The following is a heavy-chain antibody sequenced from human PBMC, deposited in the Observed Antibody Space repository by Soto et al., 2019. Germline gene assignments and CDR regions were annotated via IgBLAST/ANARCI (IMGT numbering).Heavy chain of an antibody. D-gene: IGHD5-18*01. CDR2: IIPIFGTA. Sequence: QVQLVQSGAEVQKPGSSVKVSCKASGGTFSSYAISWVRQAPGQGLEWMGGIIPIFGTANYAQKFQGRVTITADESTSTAYMELSSLRSEDTAVYYCAREGGGYSYGEAYYYGMDVWGQGTTVTVSS. CDR3: AREGGGYSYGEAYYYGMDV. V-gene: IGHV1-69*01. CDR1: GGTFSSYA. J-gene: IGHJ6*02.